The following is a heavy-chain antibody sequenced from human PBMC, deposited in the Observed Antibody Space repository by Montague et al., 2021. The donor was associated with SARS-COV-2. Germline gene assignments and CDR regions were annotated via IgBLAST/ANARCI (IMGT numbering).Heavy chain of an antibody. CDR2: ISSSGGGSTK. V-gene: IGHV3-48*03. CDR1: GFISSSYE. CDR3: ARDRDWDDWCGMDV. D-gene: IGHD2-21*01. J-gene: IGHJ6*02. Sequence: SLRLSCAASGFISSSYEMNWVRQAPVKGLEWISYISSSGGGSTKXYTXSVKGRFTISRDNAKNSLYLQMNSLRVEDTAIYYCARDRDWDDWCGMDVWGQGTTVTVSS.